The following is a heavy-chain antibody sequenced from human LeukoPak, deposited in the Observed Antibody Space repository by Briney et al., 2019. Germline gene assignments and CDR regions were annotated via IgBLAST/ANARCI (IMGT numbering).Heavy chain of an antibody. CDR2: IDWDDDK. D-gene: IGHD3-10*01. CDR1: GFSITTSGMC. V-gene: IGHV2-70*11. CDR3: ARTYGSGSYIDS. Sequence: SGPALVKPTQTLTLTCTFSGFSITTSGMCVSWIRQPPGKALEWLARIDWDDDKYYSTSLKTRLTISKDTSKNQVVLTMTNMDPVDTATYYCARTYGSGSYIDSWGQGTLVTVSS. J-gene: IGHJ4*02.